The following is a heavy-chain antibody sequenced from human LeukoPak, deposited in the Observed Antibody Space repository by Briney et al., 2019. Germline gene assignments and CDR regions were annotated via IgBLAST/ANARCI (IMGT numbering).Heavy chain of an antibody. J-gene: IGHJ3*02. CDR3: ARDVDWNYVDAFDI. CDR1: GFTFSDYY. D-gene: IGHD1-7*01. V-gene: IGHV3-11*01. Sequence: AGGSLRLSCAASGFTFSDYYMSWIRQAPGKGLEWVSYISSSGSTIYYADSVKGRFTISRDNAKNSLYLQMNSLRAEDTAVYYCARDVDWNYVDAFDIWGQGTMVTV. CDR2: ISSSGSTI.